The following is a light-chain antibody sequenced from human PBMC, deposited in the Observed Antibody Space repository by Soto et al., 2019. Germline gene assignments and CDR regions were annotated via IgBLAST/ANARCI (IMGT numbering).Light chain of an antibody. CDR2: AAS. CDR3: QQSYTTPWT. CDR1: QSISSY. J-gene: IGKJ1*01. V-gene: IGKV1-39*01. Sequence: DIQMTQSPSSLSASVGDRVTITCRASQSISSYLNWYQQKPGKAPKVLIYAASSLQSGIPSRFSGSGSGTDFTLTISSLQPEDFATYYCQQSYTTPWTFGQGTKVDI.